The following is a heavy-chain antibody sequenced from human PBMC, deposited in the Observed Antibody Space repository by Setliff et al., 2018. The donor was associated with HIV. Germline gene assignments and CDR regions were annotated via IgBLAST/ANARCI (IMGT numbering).Heavy chain of an antibody. D-gene: IGHD2-8*01. CDR1: GGSINKYY. CDR3: ARRGRDGVFIMFATGFDP. CDR2: IFYTGST. V-gene: IGHV4-59*04. Sequence: SETLSLTCTVSGGSINKYYWSWIRQSAGRGLEWIGDIFYTGSTYYNPSLKSRVAISVDTSENQFSLKLNSVTAADTAVYYCARRGRDGVFIMFATGFDPWGQGALVTVSS. J-gene: IGHJ5*02.